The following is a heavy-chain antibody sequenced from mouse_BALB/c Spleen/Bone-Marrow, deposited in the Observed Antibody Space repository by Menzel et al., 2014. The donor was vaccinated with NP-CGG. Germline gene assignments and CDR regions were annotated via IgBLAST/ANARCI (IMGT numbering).Heavy chain of an antibody. J-gene: IGHJ1*01. Sequence: EVKLMESGGGLVQPGGSLRLSCATSGFTFTDYYMSWVRQPPGKAPEWLGFIRNKAKGYTTDYSASVKGRFTISRDNSQSISYLQMNTLRAEDSATYYCARDEDVGIYWYFDVWGAGTTVTVSS. CDR3: ARDEDVGIYWYFDV. V-gene: IGHV7-3*02. CDR1: GFTFTDYY. CDR2: IRNKAKGYTT.